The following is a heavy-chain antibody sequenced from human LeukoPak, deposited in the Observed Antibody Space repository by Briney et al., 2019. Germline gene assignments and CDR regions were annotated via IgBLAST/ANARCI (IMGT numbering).Heavy chain of an antibody. CDR3: AKDRDRTQWLRSFDY. Sequence: PGGSLRLSCAASGFTFSSYAMSWVRQAPGKGLEWVSAISGSGGSTYYADSVKGRFTISRDNSKNTLYLQMNSLRAEDTAVYYSAKDRDRTQWLRSFDYWGQGTLVTVSS. CDR2: ISGSGGST. D-gene: IGHD6-19*01. J-gene: IGHJ4*02. V-gene: IGHV3-23*01. CDR1: GFTFSSYA.